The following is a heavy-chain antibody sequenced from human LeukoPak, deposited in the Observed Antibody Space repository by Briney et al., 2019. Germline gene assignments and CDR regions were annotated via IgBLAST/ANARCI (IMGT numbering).Heavy chain of an antibody. Sequence: GGSLRLSCAASGFTFSTYAMSWVRQVPGKGLQWVSAISGSGGSTYYADSVKGRFTISRDNSKSTLYLRMNSLRAEDTAIYHCASLSGVIVPGHWGQGTLVTVSS. CDR1: GFTFSTYA. V-gene: IGHV3-23*01. CDR2: ISGSGGST. D-gene: IGHD3-22*01. J-gene: IGHJ4*02. CDR3: ASLSGVIVPGH.